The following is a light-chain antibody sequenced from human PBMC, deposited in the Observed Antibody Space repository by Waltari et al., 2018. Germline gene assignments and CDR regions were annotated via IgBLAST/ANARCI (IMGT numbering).Light chain of an antibody. Sequence: SYELTQPPSVSVSPGQTASITCSGDKLGDKYACCYQQKPGQSPVLVIYQDSKRPSGIPERFSGSNSGNTATLTISGTQAMDEADYYCQAWDSSTDNYVFGTGTKVTVL. CDR2: QDS. V-gene: IGLV3-1*01. CDR3: QAWDSSTDNYV. CDR1: KLGDKY. J-gene: IGLJ1*01.